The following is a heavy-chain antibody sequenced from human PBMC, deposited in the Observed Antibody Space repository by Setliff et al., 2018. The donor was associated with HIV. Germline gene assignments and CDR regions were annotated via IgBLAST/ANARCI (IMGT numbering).Heavy chain of an antibody. V-gene: IGHV1-2*02. J-gene: IGHJ4*02. D-gene: IGHD3-22*01. CDR2: INPNTGNT. CDR1: GYTFTGYF. Sequence: ASVKVSCKASGYTFTGYFIHWVRQAPGQGFEWMGWINPNTGNTHYPPSFQGRVTMTRDTSTTTAYMELSSLRSDDTAAYYCAKNYFDTSGWSAVDYWGQGTLVTVSS. CDR3: AKNYFDTSGWSAVDY.